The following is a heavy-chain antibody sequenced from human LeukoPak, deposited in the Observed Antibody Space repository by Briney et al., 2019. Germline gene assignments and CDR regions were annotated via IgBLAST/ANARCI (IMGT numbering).Heavy chain of an antibody. J-gene: IGHJ3*02. V-gene: IGHV3-7*01. CDR3: ARGPGDFDASDI. CDR1: GFTFSRYW. Sequence: PGGSLRLTCTASGFTFSRYWMSWVRQAPGRGPEWVDHIKENGDEQYYAESVKGRFTISRDNAEKFLCLQMNSLRAEDTAVYYCARGPGDFDASDIWGQGTMVTVSS. CDR2: IKENGDEQ. D-gene: IGHD1-14*01.